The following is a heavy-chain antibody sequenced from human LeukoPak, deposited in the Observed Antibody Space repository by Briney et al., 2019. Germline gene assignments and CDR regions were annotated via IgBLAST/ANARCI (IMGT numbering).Heavy chain of an antibody. D-gene: IGHD3-10*01. CDR2: ISSSGSTI. J-gene: IGHJ3*02. V-gene: IGHV3-11*01. CDR1: GFTFSDYY. CDR3: ARDGILWFGELHDAFDI. Sequence: GGSLRLSCAASGFTFSDYYMSWIRQAPGKGLEWVSYISSSGSTIYYADSVKGRFTISRDNAKNSLYLQMNSLRAEDAAVYYCARDGILWFGELHDAFDIWGQGTKVTVSS.